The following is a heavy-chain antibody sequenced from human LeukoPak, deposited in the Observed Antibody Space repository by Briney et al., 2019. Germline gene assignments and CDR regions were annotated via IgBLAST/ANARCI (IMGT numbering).Heavy chain of an antibody. J-gene: IGHJ4*02. D-gene: IGHD3-10*01. CDR3: ARDSWFGELSGLLFDY. Sequence: SETLSLTCTVSGGSISSSYWSWIRQPPGKGLEWIGYIYYSGNTNYNPSLKSRVTISVDTSKNQFSLKLTSVTAADTAVYYCARDSWFGELSGLLFDYWGQGTLVTVSS. CDR1: GGSISSSY. CDR2: IYYSGNT. V-gene: IGHV4-59*12.